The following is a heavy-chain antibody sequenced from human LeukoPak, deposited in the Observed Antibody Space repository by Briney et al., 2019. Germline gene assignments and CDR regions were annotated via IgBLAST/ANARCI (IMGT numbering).Heavy chain of an antibody. V-gene: IGHV3-11*01. CDR1: GFTFSDYY. J-gene: IGHJ4*02. D-gene: IGHD2-2*01. CDR2: ISSSGSTI. Sequence: GGSLRLSCAASGFTFSDYYMSWIRQAPGKGLEWVSYISSSGSTIYYADSVKGRFTISRDNAKNSLYLQMNSLRAEDTAVYYCAKDRVPYCSSTSCYGLDYWGQGTLVTVSS. CDR3: AKDRVPYCSSTSCYGLDY.